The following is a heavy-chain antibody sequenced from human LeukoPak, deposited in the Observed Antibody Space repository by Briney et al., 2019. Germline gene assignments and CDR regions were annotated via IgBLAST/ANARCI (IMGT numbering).Heavy chain of an antibody. D-gene: IGHD1-1*01. CDR2: INSDGSST. CDR1: GFTFSSYW. V-gene: IGHV3-74*01. CDR3: ARMRRYEDPDAFDI. J-gene: IGHJ3*02. Sequence: GGSLRLSCAASGFTFSSYWMHWVRQAPGKGLVRVSRINSDGSSTSYADSVKGRFTISRDNAKNTLYLQMNSLRADDTAVYYCARMRRYEDPDAFDIWGQGTMVTVSS.